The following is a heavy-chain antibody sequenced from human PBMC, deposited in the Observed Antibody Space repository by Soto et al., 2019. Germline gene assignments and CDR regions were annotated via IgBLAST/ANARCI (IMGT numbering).Heavy chain of an antibody. CDR1: GGSISSGDYY. CDR3: ARGDDY. CDR2: IFYIGTT. Sequence: QVQLQESGPGLLKPSRTLSLTCTVSGGSISSGDYYWWCIRQPPGKGLERIGYIFYIGTTYCNLSLKSRAIISIDPSKNQFSLRLRPVTAADTAVYYCARGDDYCGKGTLVTVSS. V-gene: IGHV4-30-4*01. J-gene: IGHJ4*02.